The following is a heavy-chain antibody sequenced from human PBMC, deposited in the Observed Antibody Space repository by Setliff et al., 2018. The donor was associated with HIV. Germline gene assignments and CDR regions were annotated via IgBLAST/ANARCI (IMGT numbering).Heavy chain of an antibody. J-gene: IGHJ4*02. D-gene: IGHD3-3*01. CDR3: AGFSYNFWVYRFDH. CDR1: GGSTTSGGYY. V-gene: IGHV4-31*03. CDR2: INYSGST. Sequence: SETLSLTCSVSGGSTTSGGYYWGWIRQHPGKGLEYIGYINYSGSTYYNPSLKSRVTMSIDTSTQQFFLNVTSVTAADTAVYYCAGFSYNFWVYRFDHWGQGALVTVSS.